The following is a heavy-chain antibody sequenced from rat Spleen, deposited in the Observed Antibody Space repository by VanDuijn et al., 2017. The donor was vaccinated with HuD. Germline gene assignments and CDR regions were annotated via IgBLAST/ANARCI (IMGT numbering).Heavy chain of an antibody. Sequence: QVQLKESGPGLVQPSQTLSLTCTVSGLSLTSNSVSWIRQPPGKGLEGMGVKWSNGDTDDISAIKSRLSISRDTSKSQVFLKMNSLQTEDTAMYFCARGWERFAYWGQGTLVTVSS. CDR2: KWSNGDT. V-gene: IGHV2-47*01. J-gene: IGHJ3*01. CDR3: ARGWERFAY. CDR1: GLSLTSNS. D-gene: IGHD5-1*01.